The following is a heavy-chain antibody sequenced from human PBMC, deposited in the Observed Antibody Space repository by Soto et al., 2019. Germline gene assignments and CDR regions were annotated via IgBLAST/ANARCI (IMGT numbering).Heavy chain of an antibody. D-gene: IGHD6-19*01. V-gene: IGHV1-69*01. Sequence: QVQLVQSGAEVKKPGSSVKVSCKASGGTFSSYAISWVRQAPGQGLEWMGGIIPIFGTANYAQKFQGRVTITADESTSTAYMGLSSLRSEDTAVYYCAREILRRAVAANAFDIWGQGTMVTVSS. CDR3: AREILRRAVAANAFDI. CDR2: IIPIFGTA. CDR1: GGTFSSYA. J-gene: IGHJ3*02.